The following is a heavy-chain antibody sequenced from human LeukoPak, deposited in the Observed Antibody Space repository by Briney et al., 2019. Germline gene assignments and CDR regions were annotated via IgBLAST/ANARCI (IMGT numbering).Heavy chain of an antibody. V-gene: IGHV4-59*01. CDR1: AGSISSSY. D-gene: IGHD6-13*01. J-gene: IGHJ2*01. Sequence: SETLSLTCTVSAGSISSSYWSWIRQPPGKGLEWIGYIYYSGSTNYNPSLKSRLTISVDTSKNQFSLKLSSVTAADTAVYYCARTYGSSGLGYFDLWGRGTLVTVSS. CDR3: ARTYGSSGLGYFDL. CDR2: IYYSGST.